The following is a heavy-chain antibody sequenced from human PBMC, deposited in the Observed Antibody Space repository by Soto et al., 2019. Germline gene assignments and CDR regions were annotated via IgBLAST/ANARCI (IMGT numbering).Heavy chain of an antibody. D-gene: IGHD6-13*01. Sequence: ASETLSLTCTVSGDSIRTSYWSWIRQPPGKGLEWIGYIHHTGSTNSNPSLKSRVTISADTSKNQFSLKVASVTSGDTAVYYCARDLSGDSSWYEFDSWGQGTLVTVSS. J-gene: IGHJ4*02. CDR3: ARDLSGDSSWYEFDS. V-gene: IGHV4-59*01. CDR2: IHHTGST. CDR1: GDSIRTSY.